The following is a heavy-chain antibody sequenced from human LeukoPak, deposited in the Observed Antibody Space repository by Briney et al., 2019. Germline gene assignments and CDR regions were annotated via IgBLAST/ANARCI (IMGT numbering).Heavy chain of an antibody. CDR3: ARGFVRRYQLLFSGNYYYYYMDV. V-gene: IGHV1-8*01. J-gene: IGHJ6*03. CDR1: GYTFTSYD. D-gene: IGHD2-2*01. Sequence: ASVKVSCKASGYTFTSYDINWVRQATGQGLEWMGWMNPNSGNTGYAQKFQGRVTMTRNTSISTAYMELSSLGSEDTAVYYCARGFVRRYQLLFSGNYYYYYMDVWGKGTTVTISS. CDR2: MNPNSGNT.